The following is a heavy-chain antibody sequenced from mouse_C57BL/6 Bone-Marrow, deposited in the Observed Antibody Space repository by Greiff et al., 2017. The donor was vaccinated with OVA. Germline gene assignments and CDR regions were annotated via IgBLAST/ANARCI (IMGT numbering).Heavy chain of an antibody. V-gene: IGHV1-55*01. J-gene: IGHJ2*01. CDR1: GYTFTSYW. D-gene: IGHD1-1*01. Sequence: VQLQQPGAELVKPGASVKMSCKASGYTFTSYWITWVKQRPGQGLEWIGDIYPGSGSTNYNEKFKSKATLTVDTSSSTAYMQLSSLTSEDSAVYYCARLGYYGSSYPYYFDYWGQGTTLTVSS. CDR2: IYPGSGST. CDR3: ARLGYYGSSYPYYFDY.